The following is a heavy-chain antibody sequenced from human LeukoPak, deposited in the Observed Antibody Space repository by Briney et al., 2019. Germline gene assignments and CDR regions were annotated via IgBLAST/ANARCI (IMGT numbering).Heavy chain of an antibody. J-gene: IGHJ4*02. CDR3: ARVGVFANYCSGGSCYMDY. Sequence: PGGSLRLSCAASGFTFSSYWMHWVRQAPGKGLVWVSRINSDVSSTSYADSVKGRFTISRDNAKNTLYLQMNSLRAEDTAVYYCARVGVFANYCSGGSCYMDYWGQGTLVTVSS. V-gene: IGHV3-74*01. CDR2: INSDVSST. D-gene: IGHD2-15*01. CDR1: GFTFSSYW.